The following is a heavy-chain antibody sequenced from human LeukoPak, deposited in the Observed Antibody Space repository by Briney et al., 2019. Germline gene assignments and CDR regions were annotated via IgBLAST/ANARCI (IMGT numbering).Heavy chain of an antibody. CDR1: GYSFTGYF. J-gene: IGHJ4*02. Sequence: GASVKVSCKASGYSFTGYFVHWVRQAPGQGLEWIGWVNPNNGGTNYAQKFQGRVTMTRGTSISTAYMELSRLRSDDTAVYYCARDLNSGWYSYFDYWGQGTLVTVSS. D-gene: IGHD6-19*01. CDR2: VNPNNGGT. CDR3: ARDLNSGWYSYFDY. V-gene: IGHV1-2*02.